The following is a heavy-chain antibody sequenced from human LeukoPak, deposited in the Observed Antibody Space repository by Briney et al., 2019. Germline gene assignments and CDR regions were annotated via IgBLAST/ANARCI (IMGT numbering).Heavy chain of an antibody. Sequence: SGTLSLTCTVSGDSISNYNWNWIRQPPGKGLEWIGYIYYRGNTNYNPSLKSRLTISADTSKSQFSLRVTSVTAADTAMYYCARARTRGNNWYFDYWGQGTVVIVSS. J-gene: IGHJ4*02. CDR3: ARARTRGNNWYFDY. CDR2: IYYRGNT. CDR1: GDSISNYN. D-gene: IGHD1-1*01. V-gene: IGHV4-59*01.